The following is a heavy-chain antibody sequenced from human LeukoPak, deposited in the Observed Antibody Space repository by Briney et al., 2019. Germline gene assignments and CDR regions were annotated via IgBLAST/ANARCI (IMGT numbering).Heavy chain of an antibody. Sequence: GGSLRLSCAASGFTFSSYAMSWVRQAPGKGLEWVSAISGSGGSTYYADSVKGRFTISRDNSKNMVYLQMNSLRAEDTAVYYCAKEVGYSYGYSNHWGQGTLVTVSS. CDR3: AKEVGYSYGYSNH. D-gene: IGHD5-18*01. J-gene: IGHJ5*02. CDR2: ISGSGGST. CDR1: GFTFSSYA. V-gene: IGHV3-23*01.